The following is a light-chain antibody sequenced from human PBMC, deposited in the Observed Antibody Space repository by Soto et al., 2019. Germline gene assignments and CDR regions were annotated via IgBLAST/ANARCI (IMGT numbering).Light chain of an antibody. V-gene: IGKV3-20*01. CDR2: GAS. CDR3: QQYGTSPPLT. Sequence: EIVLTQSPATLSLSPGERATLSCRASQSVSNYLAWFQQKPGQAPRLLIYGASYRATGIPDRFSGSGSGTDFTLTISRLEPEDFAVYYCQQYGTSPPLTFGAGTRVEV. CDR1: QSVSNY. J-gene: IGKJ4*01.